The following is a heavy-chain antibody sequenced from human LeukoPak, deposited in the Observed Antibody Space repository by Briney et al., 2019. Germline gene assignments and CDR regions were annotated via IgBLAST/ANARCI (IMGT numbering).Heavy chain of an antibody. V-gene: IGHV1-2*06. CDR1: GYTFTGYY. Sequence: ASVKVSCKASGYTFTGYYMHWVRQAPGEGLEWMGRINPNSGGTNYAQKFQGRVTMTRDTSISTAYMELSRLTSDDIAVYYSASDQERTIFWSAPGVWGKGTTVTVSS. CDR2: INPNSGGT. J-gene: IGHJ6*04. D-gene: IGHD3-3*01. CDR3: ASDQERTIFWSAPGV.